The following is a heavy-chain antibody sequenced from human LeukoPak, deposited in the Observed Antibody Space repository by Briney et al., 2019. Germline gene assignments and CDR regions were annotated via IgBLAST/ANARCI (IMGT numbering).Heavy chain of an antibody. D-gene: IGHD5-12*01. Sequence: GGSLRLSCAASGFTFSAYNMNWVRQAPGKGLEWVASISSISTYIWYADSVKGRFITSRDNTKNSLYLQMNSLRAEDTAVYYCARASKPPITFDPWGQGTLVTVSS. CDR3: ARASKPPITFDP. V-gene: IGHV3-21*01. J-gene: IGHJ5*02. CDR1: GFTFSAYN. CDR2: ISSISTYI.